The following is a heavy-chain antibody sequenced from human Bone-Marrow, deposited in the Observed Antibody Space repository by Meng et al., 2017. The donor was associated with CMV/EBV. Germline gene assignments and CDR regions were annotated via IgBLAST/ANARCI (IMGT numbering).Heavy chain of an antibody. Sequence: SETLSLTCTVSGGSISSSSYYWGWIRQPPGKGLEWIGSIYYSGSTYYNPSLKSRVTISVDTSKNQFSLKLSSVTAADTAVYYCARTPIDGGYYGMDVCGQGTTVTVSS. CDR3: ARTPIDGGYYGMDV. V-gene: IGHV4-39*07. J-gene: IGHJ6*02. D-gene: IGHD3-16*01. CDR1: GGSISSSSYY. CDR2: IYYSGST.